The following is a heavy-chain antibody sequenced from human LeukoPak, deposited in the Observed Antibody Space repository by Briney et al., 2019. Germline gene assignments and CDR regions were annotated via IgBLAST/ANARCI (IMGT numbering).Heavy chain of an antibody. V-gene: IGHV3-64D*09. Sequence: PWGSLSLSCPASGFTFSSYAMHWVRQAPGKGLEYFSGINDNGGRTHYGDSVKGRFIISRDNSTNTLHLQMSTLRAEDTALYCCVKEFGGSYAFLYWAQRILVTVAS. D-gene: IGHD1-26*01. CDR2: INDNGGRT. CDR3: VKEFGGSYAFLY. CDR1: GFTFSSYA. J-gene: IGHJ4*02.